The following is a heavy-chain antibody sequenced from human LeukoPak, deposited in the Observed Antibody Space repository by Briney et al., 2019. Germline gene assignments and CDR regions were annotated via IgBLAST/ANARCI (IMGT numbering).Heavy chain of an antibody. CDR1: GFTFSSYE. V-gene: IGHV3-48*03. CDR3: ASEIIFGSFDY. Sequence: PGGSLRLSCAASGFTFSSYEMNWLRQAPGKGLEWVSYISSSGDTIYYADSVKGRFTISRDNSKNTLYLQMHSLRAEDTAVYYCASEIIFGSFDYWGQGNLVPVSS. CDR2: ISSSGDTI. D-gene: IGHD3-3*01. J-gene: IGHJ4*02.